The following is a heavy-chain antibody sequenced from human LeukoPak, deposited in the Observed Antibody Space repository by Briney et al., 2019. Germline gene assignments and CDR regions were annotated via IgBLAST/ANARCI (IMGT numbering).Heavy chain of an antibody. V-gene: IGHV4-59*08. J-gene: IGHJ4*02. CDR2: IHDSGDT. CDR1: YGSFTNYY. Sequence: PSETLSLTCTVSYGSFTNYYWSWIRQPPGKGLEWLGYIHDSGDTNYSPSLKSRLTISIDTSKDQFSLILSSVTAADTAIYYCARQTWYYFDYWGEGTLVNVSS. CDR3: ARQTWYYFDY.